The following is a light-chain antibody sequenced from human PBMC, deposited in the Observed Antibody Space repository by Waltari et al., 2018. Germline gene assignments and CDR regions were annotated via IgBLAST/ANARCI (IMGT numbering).Light chain of an antibody. CDR2: EVT. Sequence: QSALTQPPSASGSPGQSVTISCTGTTSDVGGYNYVSWYQHNPGKAPKLVIYEVTRRPSGVPDRFSGSKSGNTASLTVSGLQAEDEANYYCSSYAGSNNLGVFGGGTKLTVL. CDR1: TSDVGGYNY. CDR3: SSYAGSNNLGV. J-gene: IGLJ3*02. V-gene: IGLV2-8*01.